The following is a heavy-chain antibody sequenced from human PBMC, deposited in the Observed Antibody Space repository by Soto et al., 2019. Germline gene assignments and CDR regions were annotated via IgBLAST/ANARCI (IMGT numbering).Heavy chain of an antibody. Sequence: QVQLQQWGAGLLKPSETLSLTCAVYGGSFSGYYWSWIRQPPGKGLEWIGEINHSGSTNYNTTLKRRVTKSVDTSKNQFSLKLSSVTAADTAVYYCAREITMVRGAFNWFDPWGQGTLVTVSS. CDR1: GGSFSGYY. D-gene: IGHD3-10*01. J-gene: IGHJ5*02. CDR2: INHSGST. V-gene: IGHV4-34*01. CDR3: AREITMVRGAFNWFDP.